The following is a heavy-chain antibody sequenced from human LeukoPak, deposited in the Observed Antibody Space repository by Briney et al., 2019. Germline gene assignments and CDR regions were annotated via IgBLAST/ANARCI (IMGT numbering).Heavy chain of an antibody. CDR1: EFTFSSYA. Sequence: PGGSLRLSCAATEFTFSSYAMSWVRKAPGKDLEWVSGISGTGGITYYADSVKGRFTITRDNSKNTLYLEMNSLTADDTAVYYCAKDRTMVRGVPSYWGQGILVTVSS. V-gene: IGHV3-23*01. CDR2: ISGTGGIT. J-gene: IGHJ4*02. D-gene: IGHD3-10*01. CDR3: AKDRTMVRGVPSY.